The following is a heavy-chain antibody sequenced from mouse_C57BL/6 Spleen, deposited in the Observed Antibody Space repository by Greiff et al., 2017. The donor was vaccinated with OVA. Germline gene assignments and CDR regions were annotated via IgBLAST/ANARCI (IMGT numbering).Heavy chain of an antibody. J-gene: IGHJ2*01. V-gene: IGHV1-9*01. Sequence: QVQLQQSGAELMKPGASVKLSCKATGYTFTGYWIEWVKQRPGHGLEWIGEILPGSGSTNYNEKFKGKATFTADKSSNTAYMQLSSLTTADSAVSYCASLDGYSYFDYWGQGTTLTVSS. D-gene: IGHD2-3*01. CDR1: GYTFTGYW. CDR2: ILPGSGST. CDR3: ASLDGYSYFDY.